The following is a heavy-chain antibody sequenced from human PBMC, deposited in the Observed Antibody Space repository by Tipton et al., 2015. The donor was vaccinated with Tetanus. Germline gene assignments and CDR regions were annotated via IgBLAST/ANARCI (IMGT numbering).Heavy chain of an antibody. CDR2: IDPNSGDT. CDR1: GYTFTAQY. V-gene: IGHV1-2*02. CDR3: ARDRGDYIYYGMDV. D-gene: IGHD3-22*01. J-gene: IGHJ6*02. Sequence: QLVQSGAELKKPGASVKVSCKAFGYTFTAQYMYWVRQAPGQGLEWMGWIDPNSGDTKYAQKFQGRVIMTRDTSISTIHMELSRLKSDDTAVYYCARDRGDYIYYGMDVWGQGTTVTVSS.